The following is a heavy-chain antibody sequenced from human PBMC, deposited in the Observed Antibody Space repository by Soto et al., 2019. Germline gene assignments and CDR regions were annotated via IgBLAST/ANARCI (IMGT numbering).Heavy chain of an antibody. D-gene: IGHD5-12*01. CDR2: IDWDDDK. J-gene: IGHJ4*02. Sequence: SGPTLVNPTQTITLTCTFSGFSLTTSGMRANWIRQPPGKALEWLARIDWDDDKFYSTSLKTRLTISKGTSKNQVVLTMTNMDPVDTATYYCARGASGYDVDYWGQGTLVTVS. CDR1: GFSLTTSGMR. V-gene: IGHV2-70*04. CDR3: ARGASGYDVDY.